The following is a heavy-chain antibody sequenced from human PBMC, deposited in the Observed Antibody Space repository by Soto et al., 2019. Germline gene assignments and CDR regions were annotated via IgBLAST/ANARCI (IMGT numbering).Heavy chain of an antibody. CDR3: ASSPAFSSSWYGIPPDPSHGMDV. J-gene: IGHJ6*02. D-gene: IGHD6-13*01. Sequence: QMQLVQSGAEVKRPGASVRVSCKSSGYTFTSFYIHWVRQAPGQGLEWMGIINPSGGITNFAQRFQGRVTITRDMSTNTHCKELSSLKSDDAAVYYCASSPAFSSSWYGIPPDPSHGMDVWGQGTTVTVS. V-gene: IGHV1-46*01. CDR2: INPSGGIT. CDR1: GYTFTSFY.